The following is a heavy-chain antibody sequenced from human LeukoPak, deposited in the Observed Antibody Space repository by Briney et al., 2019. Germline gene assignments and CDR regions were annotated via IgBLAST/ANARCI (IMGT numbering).Heavy chain of an antibody. CDR3: ARWAYCGGDCYSYDY. CDR1: GYTFTCYY. CDR2: INSNSGGT. J-gene: IGHJ4*02. V-gene: IGHV1-2*02. D-gene: IGHD2-21*02. Sequence: ASVKVSCKASGYTFTCYYIHWVRQAPGQGLEWMGWINSNSGGTNYAQKFQGRVTMTRDTSSSTAYMELSRLRSDDTAVYFCARWAYCGGDCYSYDYWGQGTLVTVSS.